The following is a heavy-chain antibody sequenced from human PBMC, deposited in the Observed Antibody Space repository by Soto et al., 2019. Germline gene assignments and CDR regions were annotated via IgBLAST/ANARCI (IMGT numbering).Heavy chain of an antibody. CDR2: IKQDGSKK. Sequence: GGSLRLSCAASGFTFSSYWMSWVRQAPGKGLEWVANIKQDGSKKYYVDSVKGRFTISRDNAKNSLYLQMNSLRAEDTAVYYCAREDGHNSNYVLHYFDYWGQGTLVTVSS. CDR3: AREDGHNSNYVLHYFDY. J-gene: IGHJ4*02. V-gene: IGHV3-7*05. D-gene: IGHD4-4*01. CDR1: GFTFSSYW.